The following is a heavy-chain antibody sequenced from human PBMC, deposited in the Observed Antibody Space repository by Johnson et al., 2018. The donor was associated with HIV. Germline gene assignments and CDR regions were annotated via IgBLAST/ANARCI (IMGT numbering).Heavy chain of an antibody. V-gene: IGHV3-23*03. J-gene: IGHJ3*02. Sequence: EVQLVESGGGLVQPGGSLRLSCAASGFTFSSYAMSWVRQAPGKGLEWVSVIYSGGSTYYADSVKGRFTISRDNAKNSLFLQMNSLRADDTAVYYCVRDPAFAAFDIWGRGTMVSVSS. CDR2: IYSGGST. CDR3: VRDPAFAAFDI. CDR1: GFTFSSYA. D-gene: IGHD2-15*01.